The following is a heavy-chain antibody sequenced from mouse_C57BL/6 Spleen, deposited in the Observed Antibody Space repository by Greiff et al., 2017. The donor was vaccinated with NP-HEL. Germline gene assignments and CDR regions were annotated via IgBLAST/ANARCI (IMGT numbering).Heavy chain of an antibody. J-gene: IGHJ2*01. Sequence: DVMLVESGEGLVKPGGSLKLSCAASGFTFSSYAMSWVRQTPEKRLEWVAYISSGGDYIYYADTVKGRFTISRDNARNTLYLQMSSLKSEDTAMYYCTRGGRRNYFDYWGQGTTLTVSS. D-gene: IGHD1-1*02. CDR3: TRGGRRNYFDY. CDR1: GFTFSSYA. V-gene: IGHV5-9-1*02. CDR2: ISSGGDYI.